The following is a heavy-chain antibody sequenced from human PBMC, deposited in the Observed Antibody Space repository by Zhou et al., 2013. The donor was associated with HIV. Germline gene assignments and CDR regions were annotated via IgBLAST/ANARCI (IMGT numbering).Heavy chain of an antibody. J-gene: IGHJ6*03. CDR3: ARQRIAARPGYYYYMDV. D-gene: IGHD6-6*01. V-gene: IGHV1-69*05. CDR1: GGTFSSYA. Sequence: QVQLVQSGAEVKKPGSSVKVSCKASGGTFSSYAISWVRQAPGQGLEWMGGIIPIFGTANYAQKFQGRVTITTDESTSTAYMELSSLRSEDTAVYYCARQRIAARPGYYYYMDVWGKGTTVTVSS. CDR2: IIPIFGTA.